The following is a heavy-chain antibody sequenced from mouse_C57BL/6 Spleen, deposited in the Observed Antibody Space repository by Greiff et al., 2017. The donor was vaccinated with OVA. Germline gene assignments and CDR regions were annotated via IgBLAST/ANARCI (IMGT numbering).Heavy chain of an antibody. CDR1: GYTFTSYD. CDR3: AQGGYGSSYYAMAY. CDR2: IYPRDGST. V-gene: IGHV1-85*01. J-gene: IGHJ4*01. Sequence: QVQLQQSGPELVKPGASVKLSCKASGYTFTSYDINWVKQRPGQGLEWIGWIYPRDGSTKYNEKFKGKATLTVDTSSSTAYMELHSLTSEDSAVYFCAQGGYGSSYYAMAYWGQGTSVTVSS. D-gene: IGHD1-1*01.